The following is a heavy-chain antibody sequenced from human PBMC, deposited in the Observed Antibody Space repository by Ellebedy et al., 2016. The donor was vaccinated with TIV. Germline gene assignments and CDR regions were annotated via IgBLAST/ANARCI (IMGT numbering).Heavy chain of an antibody. D-gene: IGHD1-14*01. Sequence: GESLKISCAASGFTFSSFGMHWVRQAPGKGLEWVAVIWYDGSNKYYADSVKGRFTISRDNSKNTLYLQMNSLRAEDTAVYYCANTWYGRSVDDFDFWGQGTMVTVSS. CDR2: IWYDGSNK. CDR1: GFTFSSFG. V-gene: IGHV3-33*06. J-gene: IGHJ3*01. CDR3: ANTWYGRSVDDFDF.